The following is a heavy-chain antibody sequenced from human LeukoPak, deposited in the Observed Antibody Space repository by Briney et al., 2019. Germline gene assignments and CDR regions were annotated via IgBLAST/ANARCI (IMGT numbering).Heavy chain of an antibody. CDR1: GGTFSSYA. CDR2: IIPILGTA. D-gene: IGHD4-17*01. CDR3: ARQGGYGDYGWFDP. Sequence: ASVKVSCKASGGTFSSYAISWVRQAPGQGLEWMGGIIPILGTANYAQKFQGRVTITADESTSTAYMELSSLRSEDTAVYYCARQGGYGDYGWFDPWGQGTLVTVSS. J-gene: IGHJ5*02. V-gene: IGHV1-69*13.